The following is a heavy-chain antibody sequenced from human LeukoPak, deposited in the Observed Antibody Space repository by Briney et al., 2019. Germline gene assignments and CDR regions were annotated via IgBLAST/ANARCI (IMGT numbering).Heavy chain of an antibody. CDR1: GFTVSSNY. CDR2: IYSGGST. J-gene: IGHJ3*02. V-gene: IGHV3-66*01. CDR3: ARDYCSGGSCYYAFDI. Sequence: PGGSLRLSCAASGFTVSSNYMSGVRQAPGKALEWVSVIYSGGSTYYADSVKGRFTISRDNSKNTLYLQMNSLRAEDTAVYYCARDYCSGGSCYYAFDIWGQGTMVTVSS. D-gene: IGHD2-15*01.